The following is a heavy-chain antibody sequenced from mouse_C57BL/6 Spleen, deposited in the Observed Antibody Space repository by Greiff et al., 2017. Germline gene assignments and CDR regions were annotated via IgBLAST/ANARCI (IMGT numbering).Heavy chain of an antibody. J-gene: IGHJ2*01. Sequence: QVQLKESGPGLVQPSQSLSITCTVSGFSLTSYGVHWVRQSPGKGLEWLGVIWSGGSTDYNAAFISRLSISKDNSKSQVFFKMNSLQADDTAIYYCARGGGVAYFDYWGQGTTLTVSS. V-gene: IGHV2-2*01. CDR3: ARGGGVAYFDY. CDR2: IWSGGST. CDR1: GFSLTSYG. D-gene: IGHD1-1*02.